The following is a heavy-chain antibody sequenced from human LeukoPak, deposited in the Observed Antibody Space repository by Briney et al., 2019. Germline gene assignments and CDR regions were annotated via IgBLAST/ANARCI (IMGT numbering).Heavy chain of an antibody. D-gene: IGHD6-13*01. J-gene: IGHJ4*02. CDR2: IYYSGSA. CDR1: DDSMISYH. CDR3: ARLKRGAAGTLDY. V-gene: IGHV4-59*08. Sequence: SETLSLTCTVSDDSMISYHWGWIRQPPGKELEWIGYIYYSGSASYNPSLKSRVSISVDTSKNQFSLTLSSVTAADTAMYYCARLKRGAAGTLDYWGQGTLVTVSS.